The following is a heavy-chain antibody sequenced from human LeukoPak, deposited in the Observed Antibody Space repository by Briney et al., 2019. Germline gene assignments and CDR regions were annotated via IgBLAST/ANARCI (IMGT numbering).Heavy chain of an antibody. D-gene: IGHD3-3*01. CDR3: AGQPKYDFWSGVGWFDP. Sequence: NPSETLSLTCTVSGGSISSYYWSWIRQPPGKGLEWIGYIYYSGSTNYNPSLKSRVTISVDTSKNQFSLKLSSVTAADTAVYYCAGQPKYDFWSGVGWFDPWGQGTLVTVSS. CDR1: GGSISSYY. CDR2: IYYSGST. V-gene: IGHV4-59*01. J-gene: IGHJ5*02.